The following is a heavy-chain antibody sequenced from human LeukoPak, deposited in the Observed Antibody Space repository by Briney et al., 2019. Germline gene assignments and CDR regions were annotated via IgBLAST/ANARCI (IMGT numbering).Heavy chain of an antibody. V-gene: IGHV1-2*06. CDR3: ARGFRKGYSGYDLYFFDY. CDR2: INPNSGGT. D-gene: IGHD5-12*01. J-gene: IGHJ4*02. CDR1: RYTFSGYY. Sequence: ASVKVSCKASRYTFSGYYMHWVRQAPGQGLEWMGRINPNSGGTNYAQKFQGRVTMTRDTSISTAYMELSRLRSDDTAVYYCARGFRKGYSGYDLYFFDYWGQGTLVTVSS.